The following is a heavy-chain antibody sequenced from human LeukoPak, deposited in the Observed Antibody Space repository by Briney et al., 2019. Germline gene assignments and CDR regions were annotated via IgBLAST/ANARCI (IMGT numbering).Heavy chain of an antibody. CDR3: ARASGSYNRDY. Sequence: GASVKVSCKASGGTFSSYAISWVRQAPGQGLEWMGWINPNSGGTNYAQKFQGRVTMTRDTSISTAYMELSRLRSDDTAVYYCARASGSYNRDYWGQGTLVTVSS. V-gene: IGHV1-2*02. J-gene: IGHJ4*02. D-gene: IGHD1-26*01. CDR1: GGTFSSYA. CDR2: INPNSGGT.